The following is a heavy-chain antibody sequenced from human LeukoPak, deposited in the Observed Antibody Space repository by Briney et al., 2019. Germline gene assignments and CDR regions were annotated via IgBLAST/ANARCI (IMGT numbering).Heavy chain of an antibody. V-gene: IGHV4-30-4*08. Sequence: SQTLSLTCTVSGGSISSGDYYWSWIRQPPGKGLEWIGYIYYSGSTYYNPSLESRVTISVDTSKNQFSLKLSSVTAADTAVYYCARSLLGDFDYWGQGTLATVSS. CDR3: ARSLLGDFDY. CDR1: GGSISSGDYY. D-gene: IGHD3-16*01. J-gene: IGHJ4*02. CDR2: IYYSGST.